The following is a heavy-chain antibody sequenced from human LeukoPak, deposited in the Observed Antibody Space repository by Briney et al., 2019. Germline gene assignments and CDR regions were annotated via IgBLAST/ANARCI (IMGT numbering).Heavy chain of an antibody. Sequence: SETLSLTCTVSGGSISSSSYYSGWIRQPPGKGLEWIGSIYYSGSTYYTPSLKSRVTISVDTSKNQFSLKLSSVTAADTAVYYCAVGERSDTGWASNVDYWGQGTLVTVSS. CDR3: AVGERSDTGWASNVDY. D-gene: IGHD1-1*01. CDR1: GGSISSSSYY. J-gene: IGHJ4*02. V-gene: IGHV4-39*01. CDR2: IYYSGST.